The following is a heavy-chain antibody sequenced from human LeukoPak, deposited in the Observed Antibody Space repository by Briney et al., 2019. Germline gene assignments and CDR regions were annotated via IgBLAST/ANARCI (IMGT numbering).Heavy chain of an antibody. CDR3: ARAGEDIVVVPEWFDP. CDR2: IIPIFGIA. J-gene: IGHJ5*02. Sequence: ASVKVSCKASGGTFSSYAISWVRQAPGQGLEWMGRIIPIFGIANYAQKFQGRVTITADKSTSTAYMELSSLRSEDTAVYYCARAGEDIVVVPEWFDPWGQGTLVTVPS. D-gene: IGHD2-2*01. V-gene: IGHV1-69*04. CDR1: GGTFSSYA.